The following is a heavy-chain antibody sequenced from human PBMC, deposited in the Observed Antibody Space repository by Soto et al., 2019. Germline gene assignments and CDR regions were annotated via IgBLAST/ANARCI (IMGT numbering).Heavy chain of an antibody. CDR2: VYYSGIT. J-gene: IGHJ4*02. CDR3: ARHQDSYYKDHFDY. V-gene: IGHV4-39*01. CDR1: GGSVSSSDYY. D-gene: IGHD3-10*01. Sequence: SETLSLTCNVSGGSVSSSDYYWGWIRQPPGKGLEWIGSVYYSGITYYNPSLKSRVTVSVDTPKNQFSLRLRSVTAADTAVHYCARHQDSYYKDHFDYWGQGALVTVSS.